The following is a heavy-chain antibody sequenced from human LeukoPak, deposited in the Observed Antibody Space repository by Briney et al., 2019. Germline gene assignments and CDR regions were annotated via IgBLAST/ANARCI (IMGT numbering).Heavy chain of an antibody. CDR3: ARGPPALGDY. V-gene: IGHV4-30-4*08. Sequence: SETLSLTCTVSGGSISSGDYYWSWIRQPPGKGLEWIGYIYYSGSTYYNPPLKSRVTISVDTSKNQFSLKLSSVTAADTAVYYCARGPPALGDYWGQGTLVTVSS. CDR1: GGSISSGDYY. D-gene: IGHD2-15*01. J-gene: IGHJ4*02. CDR2: IYYSGST.